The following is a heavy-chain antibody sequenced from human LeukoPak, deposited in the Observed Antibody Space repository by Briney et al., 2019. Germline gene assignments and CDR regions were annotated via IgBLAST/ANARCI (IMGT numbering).Heavy chain of an antibody. CDR2: IIPIFGTA. D-gene: IGHD1-7*01. V-gene: IGHV1-69*05. J-gene: IGHJ6*03. CDR3: ARGELELRVYYYYYMDV. Sequence: ASVKVSCKASGGTFSSYAISWVRQAPGQGLEWMGGIIPIFGTANYAQKFQGRVTITTDESTSTAYMELSSLRSEDTAVYYCARGELELRVYYYYYMDVWGKGTTVTVSS. CDR1: GGTFSSYA.